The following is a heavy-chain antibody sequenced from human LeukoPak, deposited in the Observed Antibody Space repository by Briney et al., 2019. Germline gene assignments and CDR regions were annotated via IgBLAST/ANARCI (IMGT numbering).Heavy chain of an antibody. CDR3: AREESSGFFDY. V-gene: IGHV1-46*01. CDR2: INPTGSST. CDR1: GFTLTNYY. J-gene: IGHJ4*02. Sequence: ASVKVSCKASGFTLTNYYMYWVRQAPGQGRAWMGLINPTGSSTNYVQKFRGRVTMTRDTSTSTVYMELSSLRSEDTAVYYCAREESSGFFDYWGQGTLVTVSS. D-gene: IGHD3-22*01.